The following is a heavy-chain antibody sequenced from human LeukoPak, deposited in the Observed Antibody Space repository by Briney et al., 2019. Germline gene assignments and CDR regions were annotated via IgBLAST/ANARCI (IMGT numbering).Heavy chain of an antibody. V-gene: IGHV3-21*01. J-gene: IGHJ4*02. CDR3: ARGITMVQGFDY. CDR2: ISSSSSYI. D-gene: IGHD3-10*01. CDR1: GFTFSSYS. Sequence: SGGSLRLSCAASGFTFSSYSMNWVRQAPGKGLEWVSSISSSSSYIYYADSVKGRFTISRDNAKNSLYLQMNSLRAEDTAVYYCARGITMVQGFDYWGQGTLVTVSS.